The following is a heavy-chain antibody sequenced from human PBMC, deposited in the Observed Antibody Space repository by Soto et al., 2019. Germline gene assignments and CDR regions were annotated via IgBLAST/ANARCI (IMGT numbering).Heavy chain of an antibody. CDR1: GFTFSSYW. D-gene: IGHD3-10*01. V-gene: IGHV3-74*01. CDR3: ARGDYYGSGSYSLNRAFDI. CDR2: INIDGSST. J-gene: IGHJ3*02. Sequence: EVQLVESGGGLVQPGGSLRLSCAASGFTFSSYWMHWVRQAPGKGLVWVSRINIDGSSTSYEDSVKGRFTISRDNAKNTVYLQMNSLRAEDTAVYYCARGDYYGSGSYSLNRAFDIWGQGTMVTVSS.